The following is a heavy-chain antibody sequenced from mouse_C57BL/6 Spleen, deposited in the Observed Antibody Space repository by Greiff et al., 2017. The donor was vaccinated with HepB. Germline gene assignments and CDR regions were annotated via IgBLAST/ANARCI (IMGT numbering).Heavy chain of an antibody. V-gene: IGHV1-55*01. Sequence: VQLQQSGAELVKPGASVKMSCKASGYTFTSYWITWVKQRPGQGLEWIGDIYPGSGSTNYNEKFKSKATLTVDTSSSTAYMQLSSLTSEDSAVYYCAKEGATVVGDAMDYWGQGTSVTVSS. D-gene: IGHD1-1*01. CDR2: IYPGSGST. CDR3: AKEGATVVGDAMDY. CDR1: GYTFTSYW. J-gene: IGHJ4*01.